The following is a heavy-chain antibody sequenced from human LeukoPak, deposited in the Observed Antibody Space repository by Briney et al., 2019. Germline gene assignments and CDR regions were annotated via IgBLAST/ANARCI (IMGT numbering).Heavy chain of an antibody. V-gene: IGHV4-4*07. CDR3: ARGPYSYDSSGAFDI. Sequence: SETLSLTCIVSVGSISSYFWCWIRQPAGKGLEWIGRISSSGSTNYNPSLQSRVTISVDTSKNQSSLKLSSVTAAHTAVYFCARGPYSYDSSGAFDIWGQGTMVTVSS. D-gene: IGHD3-22*01. CDR1: VGSISSYF. J-gene: IGHJ3*02. CDR2: ISSSGST.